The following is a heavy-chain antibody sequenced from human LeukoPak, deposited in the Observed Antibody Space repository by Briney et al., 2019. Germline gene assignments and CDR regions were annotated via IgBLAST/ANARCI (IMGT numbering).Heavy chain of an antibody. D-gene: IGHD2/OR15-2a*01. J-gene: IGHJ5*02. CDR3: ARHGRRKSTNWFDP. V-gene: IGHV3-30*02. CDR1: GFTFSSYG. CDR2: IRYDGSNK. Sequence: GGSLRLSCAASGFTFSSYGMHWVRQAPGKGLEWVAFIRYDGSNKYYADSVRGRFTISRDNSKNTLYLQMNSLRAEDTAVYYCARHGRRKSTNWFDPWGQGTLVTVSS.